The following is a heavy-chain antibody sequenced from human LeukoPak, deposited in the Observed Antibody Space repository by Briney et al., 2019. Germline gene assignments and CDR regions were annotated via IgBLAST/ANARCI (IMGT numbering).Heavy chain of an antibody. CDR3: PPADPGYCSGPTGPDSFRH. V-gene: IGHV3-15*01. CDR1: GFTFSNAW. Sequence: PGGSLRLSCAASGFTFSNAWMSWVRQAPGKGLEWVGRIKSKTDGGTTDYAAPVKGRFTISRDDSKNTLYLQMNSLKTEDTAVYSCPPADPGYCSGPTGPDSFRHWARAPWSPSPQ. J-gene: IGHJ1*01. CDR2: IKSKTDGGTT. D-gene: IGHD2-15*01.